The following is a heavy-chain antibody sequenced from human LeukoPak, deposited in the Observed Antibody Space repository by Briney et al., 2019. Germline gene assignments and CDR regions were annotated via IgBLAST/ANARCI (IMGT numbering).Heavy chain of an antibody. CDR1: GLTFSSYW. D-gene: IGHD3-10*01. CDR2: INPDGSQT. CDR3: ARGPVRRDSY. J-gene: IGHJ4*02. V-gene: IGHV3-74*01. Sequence: GGSLRLSCAASGLTFSSYWMHWVRQAPGKGLVWVSHINPDGSQTNYADSVTGRFTISRDNAKNTLYLEMNSLRAEDTALYYCARGPVRRDSYWGQGTLVTVSS.